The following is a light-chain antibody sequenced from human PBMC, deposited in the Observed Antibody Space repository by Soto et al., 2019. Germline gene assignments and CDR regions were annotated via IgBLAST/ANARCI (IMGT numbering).Light chain of an antibody. CDR1: QSISTF. J-gene: IGKJ2*01. CDR2: AAS. V-gene: IGKV1-39*01. CDR3: QHSSSTSSYT. Sequence: DIQMTQSPSSLSASVGDRDTITCRASQSISTFLNWYQQKPGKAPKVLIYAASSLQSGVPSRFSGSGSGTDFTLTISSLQPEDFATYYCQHSSSTSSYTFGQGTKVDIK.